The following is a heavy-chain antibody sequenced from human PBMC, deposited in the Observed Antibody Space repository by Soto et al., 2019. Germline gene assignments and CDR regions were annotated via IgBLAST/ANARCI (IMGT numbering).Heavy chain of an antibody. CDR2: INSDGSST. J-gene: IGHJ4*02. CDR3: ARDWAGWELPY. D-gene: IGHD1-26*01. CDR1: GFTFSSYW. V-gene: IGHV3-74*01. Sequence: EVQLVESGEGLVQPGGSLRLCCAASGFTFSSYWMHWVRQAPGKGLVWVSRINSDGSSTSYADSVKGRFTISRDNAKNTLYLQMNSLRAEDTAVYYCARDWAGWELPYWGQGTLVTVSS.